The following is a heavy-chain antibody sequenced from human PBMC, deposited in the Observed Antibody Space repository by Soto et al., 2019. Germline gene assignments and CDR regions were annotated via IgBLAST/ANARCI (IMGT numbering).Heavy chain of an antibody. CDR2: INHSGST. D-gene: IGHD4-17*01. CDR1: GGSFSGHY. J-gene: IGHJ4*02. Sequence: PSETLSLTCAVYGGSFSGHYFSWIRQPPGTGLEWIGEINHSGSTNYNPSLKSRVTISEDRSKVQFSLKLSSVTAADTAVYSCARGFRATTGTYYFDYWGQGTLVTVSS. CDR3: ARGFRATTGTYYFDY. V-gene: IGHV4-34*01.